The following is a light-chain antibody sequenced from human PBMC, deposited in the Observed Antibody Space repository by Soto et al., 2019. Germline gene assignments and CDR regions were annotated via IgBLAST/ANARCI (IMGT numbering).Light chain of an antibody. V-gene: IGLV4-69*01. CDR3: QTWGTGIQV. J-gene: IGLJ2*01. CDR1: SGHSSYA. Sequence: VLTQSPSASASLGASVKLTCTLSSGHSSYAIAWHQQQPEKGPRYLMKLNSDGSHSKGDGIPDRFSGSSSGAERDLTISSLQSEDEADYYCQTWGTGIQVFGGGTKLTVL. CDR2: LNSDGSH.